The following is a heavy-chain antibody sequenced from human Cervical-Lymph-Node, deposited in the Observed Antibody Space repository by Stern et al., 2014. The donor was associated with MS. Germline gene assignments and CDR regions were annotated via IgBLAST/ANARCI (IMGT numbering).Heavy chain of an antibody. V-gene: IGHV5-51*01. CDR2: IFPGVSYT. J-gene: IGHJ4*02. CDR1: RDSFTHYW. Sequence: EVQLVESGAEVKKPGESLKISCKASRDSFTHYWIGWVRPMPGEGLEWRGTIFPGVSYTKSSPSFEGNVTFSVDRSTSTASLQWSSLKASVTAIYYCARHHGRSPTPFDSWGQGTRVTVSS. D-gene: IGHD5-24*01. CDR3: ARHHGRSPTPFDS.